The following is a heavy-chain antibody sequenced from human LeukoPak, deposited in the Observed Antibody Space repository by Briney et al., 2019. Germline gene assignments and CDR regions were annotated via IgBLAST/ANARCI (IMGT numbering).Heavy chain of an antibody. CDR2: ISSSSSYI. CDR3: ARAGGGPQAFDI. J-gene: IGHJ3*02. CDR1: GFTFSSYS. D-gene: IGHD2-8*02. V-gene: IGHV3-21*01. Sequence: GGSLRLSCAASGFTFSSYSMNWVCQAPGKGLEWVSSISSSSSYIYYADSVKGRFTISRDNAKNSLYLQMNSLRAEDTAVYYCARAGGGPQAFDIWGQGTMVTVSS.